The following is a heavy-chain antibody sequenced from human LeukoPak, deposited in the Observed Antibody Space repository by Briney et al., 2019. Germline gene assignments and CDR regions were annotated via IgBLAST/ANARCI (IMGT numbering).Heavy chain of an antibody. D-gene: IGHD3-3*01. Sequence: GGSLRVSCAASGFTFSSYAMSWVRQAPGKGREWVSAISGSGGSTYYADSVKGRVTISRDNSKNTLYLQMNSLRAEATAVYYCAKKIFGVASNYFDYWGQGTLVTVSS. CDR2: ISGSGGST. J-gene: IGHJ4*02. V-gene: IGHV3-23*01. CDR1: GFTFSSYA. CDR3: AKKIFGVASNYFDY.